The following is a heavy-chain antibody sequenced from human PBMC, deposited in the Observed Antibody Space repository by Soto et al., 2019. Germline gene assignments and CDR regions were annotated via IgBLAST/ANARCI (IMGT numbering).Heavy chain of an antibody. V-gene: IGHV1-46*01. Sequence: ASVKVSCKASGYTFTGYYMHWVRQAPGQGLEWMGWINPSSGSTNYAQKFQGRVTMTRDTSTSTVYMELSSLRSEDTAVYYCGRGREIVVDKGAFDIWGQGTMVTVSS. J-gene: IGHJ3*02. D-gene: IGHD3-22*01. CDR1: GYTFTGYY. CDR2: INPSSGST. CDR3: GRGREIVVDKGAFDI.